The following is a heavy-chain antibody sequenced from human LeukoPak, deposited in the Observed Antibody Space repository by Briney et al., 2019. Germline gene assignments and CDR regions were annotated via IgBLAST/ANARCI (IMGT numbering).Heavy chain of an antibody. J-gene: IGHJ5*02. Sequence: PGGSLRLSCAVSGFSVSSNYMSWVRQAPGKELEWVSVIYSDGSTYYADSVKGRFTISRDNSKNTLYLQMNSLRAEDTAVYYCARDIVTSYYDSPDNHWGQGTLVTVSS. CDR3: ARDIVTSYYDSPDNH. V-gene: IGHV3-66*01. CDR1: GFSVSSNY. CDR2: IYSDGST. D-gene: IGHD3-10*01.